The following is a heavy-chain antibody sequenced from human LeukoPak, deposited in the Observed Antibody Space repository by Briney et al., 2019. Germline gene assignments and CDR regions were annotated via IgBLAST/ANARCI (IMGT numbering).Heavy chain of an antibody. CDR1: GFTFSSYA. CDR3: ARLSYAKWLLGPGAFDI. CDR2: ISGSGGST. V-gene: IGHV3-23*01. J-gene: IGHJ3*02. D-gene: IGHD3-22*01. Sequence: GGSLRLSCAASGFTFSSYAMSWVRQAPGKGLEWVSAISGSGGSTYYADSVKGRFTISRDNSKNTLYLQMNSLRAEDTAVYYCARLSYAKWLLGPGAFDIWGQGTMVTVSS.